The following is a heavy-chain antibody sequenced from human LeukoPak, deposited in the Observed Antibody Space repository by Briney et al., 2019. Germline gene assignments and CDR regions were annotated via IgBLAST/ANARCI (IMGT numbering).Heavy chain of an antibody. CDR2: VYHSGST. CDR1: GDSITGPYY. CDR3: ASLPAIVTAFQF. V-gene: IGHV4-38-2*02. D-gene: IGHD2/OR15-2a*01. Sequence: PSETLSLTCTVSGDSITGPYYWGWIRQPPGKGLEWIGSVYHSGSTYYSPSLESRATMSVDTSKNQFSLKLTSVTAADTAVYYCASLPAIVTAFQFWGQGTMVTVS. J-gene: IGHJ3*01.